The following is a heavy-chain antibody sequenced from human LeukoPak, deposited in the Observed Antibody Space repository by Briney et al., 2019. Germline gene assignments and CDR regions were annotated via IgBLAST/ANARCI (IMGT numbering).Heavy chain of an antibody. Sequence: PSETLSLTCTVSGGSISNYNWSWIRQPAGKGLEWIGRIYTSGTTNYNPSLKSRVTMSVDTSKNHFSLKLDSVTAADTAVYYCARDVRRSSSSANSYYYYMDVWGKGTTVTVSS. J-gene: IGHJ6*03. CDR2: IYTSGTT. CDR3: ARDVRRSSSSANSYYYYMDV. CDR1: GGSISNYN. V-gene: IGHV4-4*07. D-gene: IGHD6-6*01.